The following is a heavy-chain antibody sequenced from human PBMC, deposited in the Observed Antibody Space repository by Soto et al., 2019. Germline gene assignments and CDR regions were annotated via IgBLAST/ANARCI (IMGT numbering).Heavy chain of an antibody. J-gene: IGHJ4*02. Sequence: XGSLRLSCASSGFNFSSLVMHWFRQAPGKGLEWVALMSYDGSSKYYQDSLKGRFTISRDKSKNTLYLQMSSLRVEDTAVYYCPQDPGWSSADLEYWGQGTLVTVYS. CDR1: GFNFSSLV. CDR3: PQDPGWSSADLEY. CDR2: MSYDGSSK. D-gene: IGHD6-19*01. V-gene: IGHV3-30*18.